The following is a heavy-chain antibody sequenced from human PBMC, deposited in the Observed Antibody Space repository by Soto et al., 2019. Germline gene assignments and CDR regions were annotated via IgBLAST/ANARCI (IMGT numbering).Heavy chain of an antibody. V-gene: IGHV1-8*01. Sequence: QVQLVPSGAEVREPGASVKVSCKASGYSFTNNDVSWVRQATGQGLEWMGWMNPGSGDTGYAQKFQGRVTMTRDISKATAYMELSSLRSDDTAIYYCARMATFGSLNWFDPWGQGTLVTVSS. CDR2: MNPGSGDT. CDR3: ARMATFGSLNWFDP. D-gene: IGHD3-16*01. J-gene: IGHJ5*02. CDR1: GYSFTNND.